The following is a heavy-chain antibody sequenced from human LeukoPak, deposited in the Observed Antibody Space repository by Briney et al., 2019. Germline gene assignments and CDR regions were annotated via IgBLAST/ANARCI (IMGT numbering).Heavy chain of an antibody. CDR2: IYYSGST. D-gene: IGHD3-3*01. J-gene: IGHJ4*02. V-gene: IGHV4-39*01. Sequence: KPSETLSLTCTVSGGSISSSSYYWGWVRQPPGKGLEWIGSIYYSGSTYYNPSLKSRVTISVDTSKNQFSLKLSSVTAADTAVYYCARLSDFWSGYSYAPDYWGQGTLVTVSS. CDR1: GGSISSSSYY. CDR3: ARLSDFWSGYSYAPDY.